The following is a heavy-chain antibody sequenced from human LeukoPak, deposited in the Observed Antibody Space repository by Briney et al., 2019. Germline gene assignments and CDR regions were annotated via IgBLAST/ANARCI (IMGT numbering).Heavy chain of an antibody. CDR3: ARDSAGHDGFDY. D-gene: IGHD1-1*01. V-gene: IGHV3-21*01. J-gene: IGHJ4*02. CDR1: GFTFSSYS. CDR2: ISSSSSYI. Sequence: GGSLRLSCAASGFTFSSYSMNWVRQAPGKGLEWVSSISSSSSYIYYPDSVKGRFTISRDNAKNSLYLQMNSLRAEDTAVYYCARDSAGHDGFDYWGQGTLVTVSS.